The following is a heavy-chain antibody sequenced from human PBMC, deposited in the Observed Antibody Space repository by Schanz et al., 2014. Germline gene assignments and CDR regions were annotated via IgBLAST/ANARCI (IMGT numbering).Heavy chain of an antibody. CDR3: AREEGYGYGPGXXXX. CDR1: GFTFSYYN. V-gene: IGHV3-21*01. D-gene: IGHD5-18*01. J-gene: IGHJ3*01. CDR2: ISNGGGYI. Sequence: EVQLVESGGGLVKPGGSLRLSCAASGFTFSYYNMNWVRQAPGKGLEWVSSISNGGGYIYYADSVKGRFTISRDNAKXXXYLQMHSLRAXXXXXXXCAREEGYGYGPGXXXXWGQGTMVTVSS.